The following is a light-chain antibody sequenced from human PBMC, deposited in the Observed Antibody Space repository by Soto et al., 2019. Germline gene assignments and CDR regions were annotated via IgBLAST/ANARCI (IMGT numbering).Light chain of an antibody. CDR1: QDISNN. J-gene: IGKJ1*01. V-gene: IGKV1-6*01. Sequence: AIQMTQAPPSLAASVGDRITITCRASQDISNNLAWYQHKPGKAPNLLIYAGFSLRSGVPSRFGGSKSGRDFTLTISGLQPEDVGTYYCLQDYVSPWTFRRGTKVEIK. CDR2: AGF. CDR3: LQDYVSPWT.